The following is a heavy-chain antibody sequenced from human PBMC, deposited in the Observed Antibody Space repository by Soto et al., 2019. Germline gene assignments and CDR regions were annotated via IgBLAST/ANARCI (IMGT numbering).Heavy chain of an antibody. Sequence: ASVKVSCKASGYTFTSYGISWVRQAPGQGLEWMGWISAYNGNTNYAQKLQGRVTMTTDTSTSTAYMELRSRRSDDTAVYYCAREVRRRSSTAAGDWFDPWGQGTLVTVSS. CDR3: AREVRRRSSTAAGDWFDP. D-gene: IGHD6-13*01. CDR2: ISAYNGNT. V-gene: IGHV1-18*01. J-gene: IGHJ5*02. CDR1: GYTFTSYG.